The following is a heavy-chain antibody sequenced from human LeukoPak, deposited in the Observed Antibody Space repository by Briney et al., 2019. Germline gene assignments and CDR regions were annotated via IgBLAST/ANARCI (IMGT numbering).Heavy chain of an antibody. D-gene: IGHD2-15*01. Sequence: AGGSLRLSCAASGFTFSSYAMSWVRQAPGKGLEWVSAISGSGGSTYYADSVKGRFTISRDNSKNTLYLQMNSLRAEDTAVYYCARCSGGSCYYYFDYWGQGTLVTVSS. CDR1: GFTFSSYA. CDR2: ISGSGGST. J-gene: IGHJ4*02. V-gene: IGHV3-23*01. CDR3: ARCSGGSCYYYFDY.